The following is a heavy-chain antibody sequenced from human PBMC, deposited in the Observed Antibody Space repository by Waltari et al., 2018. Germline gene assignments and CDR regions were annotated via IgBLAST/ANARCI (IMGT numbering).Heavy chain of an antibody. CDR3: ARDQDNVDY. CDR1: GFLFSSHW. J-gene: IGHJ4*02. V-gene: IGHV3-7*01. Sequence: EVQLVDSGGGLVQPGGSLRLSCAASGFLFSSHWMSWVRQAPGKGMEWVANIKQDGSEKYYVDSVKGRFTSSRDNAKNSLYLQMNSLGAEDTAVYYCARDQDNVDYWGQGTLVTVSS. CDR2: IKQDGSEK.